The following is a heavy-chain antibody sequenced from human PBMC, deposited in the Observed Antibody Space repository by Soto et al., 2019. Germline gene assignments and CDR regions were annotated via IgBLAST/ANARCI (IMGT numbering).Heavy chain of an antibody. CDR1: GFTFTSSA. V-gene: IGHV1-58*01. CDR3: AASPIAVAGAYYYYGMDV. J-gene: IGHJ6*02. D-gene: IGHD6-19*01. CDR2: IVVGSGNT. Sequence: SVKVSCKASGFTFTSSAVQWVRQARGQRLEWIGWIVVGSGNTNYAQKFQERVTITRDMSTSTACMELSSLRSEDTAVYYCAASPIAVAGAYYYYGMDVWAQGTTVTVSS.